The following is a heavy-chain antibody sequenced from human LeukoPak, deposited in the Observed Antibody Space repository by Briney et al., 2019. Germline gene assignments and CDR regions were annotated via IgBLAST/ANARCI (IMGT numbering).Heavy chain of an antibody. V-gene: IGHV4-38-2*02. D-gene: IGHD2-21*02. CDR2: IYHSGST. Sequence: SETLSLTCTVSGYSISSGYYWGWIRQPPGKGLEWIGSIYHSGSTYYNPSLKSRVTISVDTSKNQFSLKLSSVTAADTAVYYCARDDPKGVTIFDYWGQGTLVTVSS. CDR1: GYSISSGYY. CDR3: ARDDPKGVTIFDY. J-gene: IGHJ4*02.